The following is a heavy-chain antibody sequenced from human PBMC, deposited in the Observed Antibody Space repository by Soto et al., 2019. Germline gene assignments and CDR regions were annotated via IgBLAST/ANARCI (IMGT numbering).Heavy chain of an antibody. CDR1: GGSFSGYY. CDR3: ARDIRYYDFWSGSSAHYYGMDV. Sequence: SETLSLTCAVYGGSFSGYYWSWIRQPPGKGLEWIGEINHSGSTNYNPSLKSRVTISVDTSKNQFSLKLSSVTAADTAMYYCARDIRYYDFWSGSSAHYYGMDVWGQGTTVTVSS. V-gene: IGHV4-34*01. D-gene: IGHD3-3*01. J-gene: IGHJ6*02. CDR2: INHSGST.